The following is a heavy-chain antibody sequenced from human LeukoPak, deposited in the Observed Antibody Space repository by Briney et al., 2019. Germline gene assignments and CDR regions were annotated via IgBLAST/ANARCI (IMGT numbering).Heavy chain of an antibody. Sequence: GGSLRLSCAGSGCTFSTYAMSWVRQAPGKGPQWVSAISGGDNSTYYADSVKGRFTISRDNSENALYLQMDDLRAEDTAVYYCAKEWSGNGYVDYWGQGTLVTVSS. CDR2: ISGGDNST. J-gene: IGHJ4*02. V-gene: IGHV3-23*01. CDR1: GCTFSTYA. CDR3: AKEWSGNGYVDY. D-gene: IGHD3-10*01.